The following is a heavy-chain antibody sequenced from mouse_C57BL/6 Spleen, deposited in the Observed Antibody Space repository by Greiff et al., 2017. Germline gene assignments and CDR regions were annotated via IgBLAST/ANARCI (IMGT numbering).Heavy chain of an antibody. Sequence: QVQLQQPGTELVKPGASVKLSCKASGYTFTSYWMHWVKQRPGQGLEWIGIINPSNGGTNYNEKFKSKATLTVDKSSSTAYMQLSSLTSEDAAVYYCARGIYYGSSYWYFEVWGTGTTVTVDS. D-gene: IGHD1-1*01. CDR3: ARGIYYGSSYWYFEV. CDR2: INPSNGGT. CDR1: GYTFTSYW. J-gene: IGHJ1*03. V-gene: IGHV1-53*01.